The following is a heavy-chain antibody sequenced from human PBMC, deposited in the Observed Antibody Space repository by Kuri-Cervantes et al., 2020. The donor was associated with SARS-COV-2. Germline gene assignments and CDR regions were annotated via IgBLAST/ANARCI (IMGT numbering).Heavy chain of an antibody. CDR1: GLTFSSYSMN. D-gene: IGHD5-18*01. J-gene: IGHJ6*04. CDR3: ARGDSYGSYYYYCYGMDV. CDR2: IYYSGST. Sequence: SQTLSLTCAASGLTFSSYSMNGGRQAPGKGLEWIGSIYYSGSTYYNPSLTSRVTISVDTSKNQFSLKLSSVTAADTAVYYCARGDSYGSYYYYCYGMDVWGKGTTVNVSS. V-gene: IGHV4-39*01.